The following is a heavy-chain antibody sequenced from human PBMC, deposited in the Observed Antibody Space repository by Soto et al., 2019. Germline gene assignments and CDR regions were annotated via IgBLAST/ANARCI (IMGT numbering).Heavy chain of an antibody. CDR3: ANGSYYASSGYYLGPWFDP. CDR2: ISGSGGTT. Sequence: GGSLRLSCAASGFTFSSYAMNWVRQAPGKGLEWVSGISGSGGTTSYADSVKGRFTISRDNSKNTLYLQMNSLRVEDTAVYYCANGSYYASSGYYLGPWFDPWGQGTLVTVSS. J-gene: IGHJ5*02. CDR1: GFTFSSYA. V-gene: IGHV3-23*01. D-gene: IGHD3-22*01.